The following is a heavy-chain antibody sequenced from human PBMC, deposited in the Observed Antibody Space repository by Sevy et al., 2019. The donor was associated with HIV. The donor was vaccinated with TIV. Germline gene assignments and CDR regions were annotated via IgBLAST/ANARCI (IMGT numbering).Heavy chain of an antibody. CDR3: ARGGEYYDSSGITDY. V-gene: IGHV3-21*01. CDR2: ISSSSSYI. J-gene: IGHJ4*02. D-gene: IGHD3-22*01. Sequence: GESLTISCAASGFTFSSYSMNWVRQAPGKGLEWVSSISSSSSYIYYADSVKGRFTISRDNAKNSLYLQMNSLRAEDTAVYYCARGGEYYDSSGITDYWGQGTLVTVSS. CDR1: GFTFSSYS.